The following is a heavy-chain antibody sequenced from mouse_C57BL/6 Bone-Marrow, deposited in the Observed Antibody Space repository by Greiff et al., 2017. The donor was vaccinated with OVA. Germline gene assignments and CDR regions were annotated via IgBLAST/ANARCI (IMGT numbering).Heavy chain of an antibody. CDR1: GYTFTSYW. Sequence: QVQLQQPGAELVKPGASVKLSCKASGYTFTSYWMHWVKQRPGQGLEWIGMIHPNSGSTNYNEKFKSKATLTVDKSSSTAYMQLSSLTSEDSAVYYCAREGLRRGGYVDYGGKGTTLTVSS. CDR3: AREGLRRGGYVDY. CDR2: IHPNSGST. D-gene: IGHD2-2*01. V-gene: IGHV1-64*01. J-gene: IGHJ2*01.